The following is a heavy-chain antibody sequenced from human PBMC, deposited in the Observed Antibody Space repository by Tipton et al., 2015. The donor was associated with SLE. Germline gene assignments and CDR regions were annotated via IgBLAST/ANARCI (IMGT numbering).Heavy chain of an antibody. Sequence: TLSLTCAVSGGSISSGSYYWSWIRQPAGKGLEWIGYIYYSGSTNYNPSLKSRVTISVDTSKNQFSLKVSSVTAADTAVYYCARSYYASSGYNSFDFWGQGTLVAVSS. V-gene: IGHV4-61*10. CDR3: ARSYYASSGYNSFDF. J-gene: IGHJ4*02. D-gene: IGHD3-22*01. CDR1: GGSISSGSYY. CDR2: IYYSGST.